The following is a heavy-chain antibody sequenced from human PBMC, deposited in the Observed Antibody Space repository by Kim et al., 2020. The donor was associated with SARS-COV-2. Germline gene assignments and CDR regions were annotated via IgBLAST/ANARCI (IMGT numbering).Heavy chain of an antibody. CDR3: APETRSTMVRGDNWFDP. D-gene: IGHD3-10*01. J-gene: IGHJ5*02. CDR1: GFTFSSYS. Sequence: GGSLRLSCAASGFTFSSYSMNWVRQAPGKGLEWVSSISSSSSYIYYADSVKGRFTISRDNAKNSLYLQMNSLRAEDTAVYYCAPETRSTMVRGDNWFDPWGQGTLVTVSS. V-gene: IGHV3-21*04. CDR2: ISSSSSYI.